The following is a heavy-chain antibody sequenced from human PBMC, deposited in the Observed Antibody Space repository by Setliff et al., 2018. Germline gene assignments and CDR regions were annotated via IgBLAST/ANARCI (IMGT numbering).Heavy chain of an antibody. Sequence: ASVKVSCKASGYTFTSYYMHWVRQAPGQGLEWMGIINPSGGSTSYAQKFQGRVTMTRNTSISTAYMELSSLRSEDTAVYYCARGPPLLYNFWNGYYPRGRYYFDYWGQGTLVTVSS. V-gene: IGHV1-46*01. CDR3: ARGPPLLYNFWNGYYPRGRYYFDY. CDR2: INPSGGST. J-gene: IGHJ4*02. D-gene: IGHD3-3*01. CDR1: GYTFTSYY.